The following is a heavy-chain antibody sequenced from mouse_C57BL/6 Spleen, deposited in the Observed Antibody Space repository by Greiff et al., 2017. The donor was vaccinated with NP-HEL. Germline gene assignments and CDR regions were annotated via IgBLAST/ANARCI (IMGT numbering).Heavy chain of an antibody. CDR2: IDPSDSYT. Sequence: VQLQQPGAELVMPGASVKLSCKASGYTFTSYWMHWVKQRPGQGLEWIGEIDPSDSYTNYNQKFKGKSTLTVDKSSSTAYMQLSSLTSEDSAVYYCARRRYSNNYAMDYWGQGTSVTVSS. V-gene: IGHV1-69*01. CDR3: ARRRYSNNYAMDY. CDR1: GYTFTSYW. J-gene: IGHJ4*01. D-gene: IGHD2-5*01.